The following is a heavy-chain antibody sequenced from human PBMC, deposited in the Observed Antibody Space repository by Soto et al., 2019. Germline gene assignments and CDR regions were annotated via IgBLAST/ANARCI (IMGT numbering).Heavy chain of an antibody. CDR3: ARTGGSGTFYKFHF. CDR2: IYTSNSET. Sequence: GESLKISCKGSGYAFINFWIGWVRQMPGKGLEWMGIIYTSNSETRYSPSFQGQVTMSVDKSTATAYLQWSSLKASDTAVYYCARTGGSGTFYKFHFWGQGTTATVSS. V-gene: IGHV5-51*01. CDR1: GYAFINFW. D-gene: IGHD3-10*01. J-gene: IGHJ4*02.